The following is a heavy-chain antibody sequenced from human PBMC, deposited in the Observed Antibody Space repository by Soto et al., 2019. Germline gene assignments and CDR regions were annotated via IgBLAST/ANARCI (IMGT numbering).Heavy chain of an antibody. CDR2: IYPGDSDT. D-gene: IGHD2-2*01. J-gene: IGHJ4*02. Sequence: GESLKISCKGSGYSFTSYWIGWVRQMPGKGLEWMGIIYPGDSDTSYSPSFQGQVTISADKSINTAYLHWSSLKASDTAIYYCAKHEGYCSTTTCSNFDYWGQGTLVTVSS. V-gene: IGHV5-51*01. CDR1: GYSFTSYW. CDR3: AKHEGYCSTTTCSNFDY.